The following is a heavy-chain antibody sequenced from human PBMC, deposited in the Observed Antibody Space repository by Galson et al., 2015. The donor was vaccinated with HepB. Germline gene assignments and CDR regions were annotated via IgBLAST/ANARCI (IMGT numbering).Heavy chain of an antibody. J-gene: IGHJ4*02. D-gene: IGHD3-22*01. CDR3: ARDLGYYDSSGYYYSLDY. V-gene: IGHV1-18*04. CDR1: DYTFTNFG. Sequence: SVKVSCKASDYTFTNFGITWVRQAPGQGPEWMGWISGYNGNTDYAQNLQGRVTMTTDTSTSTAYMALRSLRYDGTAVYYCARDLGYYDSSGYYYSLDYWGQGTLVTVSS. CDR2: ISGYNGNT.